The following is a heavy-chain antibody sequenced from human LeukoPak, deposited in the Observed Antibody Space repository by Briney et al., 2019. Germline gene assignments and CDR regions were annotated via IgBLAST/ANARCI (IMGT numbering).Heavy chain of an antibody. CDR2: ISYDGSNK. CDR3: AKDMRCSSTSCYKDYYGKDV. V-gene: IGHV3-30*18. D-gene: IGHD2-2*02. CDR1: GFTFSSYG. Sequence: GRSLRLSCAASGFTFSSYGMHWVRQAPGKGLEWVAVISYDGSNKYYADSVKGRFTISRDNSKNTLYLQMNSLRAEDTAVYYCAKDMRCSSTSCYKDYYGKDVWGQGTTVTVSS. J-gene: IGHJ6*02.